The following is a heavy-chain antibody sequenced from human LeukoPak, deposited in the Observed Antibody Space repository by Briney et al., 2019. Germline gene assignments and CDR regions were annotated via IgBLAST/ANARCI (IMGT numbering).Heavy chain of an antibody. J-gene: IGHJ3*02. CDR2: ITSSSSTI. V-gene: IGHV3-48*02. CDR1: GFTFSTHT. Sequence: GGSLRLSCAASGFTFSTHTMNWVRQAPGKGLEWLSYITSSSSTIYYADSVKGRFTISRDNAKNSLYLQMNSLRDEDTAVYYCARGPYGDYVDAFDIWGQGTMVTVSS. D-gene: IGHD4-17*01. CDR3: ARGPYGDYVDAFDI.